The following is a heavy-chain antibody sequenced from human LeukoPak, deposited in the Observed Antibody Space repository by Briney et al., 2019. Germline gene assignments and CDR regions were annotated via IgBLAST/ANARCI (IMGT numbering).Heavy chain of an antibody. J-gene: IGHJ4*02. CDR3: AREYYYDGSGYLPILDY. Sequence: ASVKVSCKASGYTFTSYGISWVRQAPGQGLEWMGWISAYNGNTNYAQKFQGRVTITTDESTSTAYMELSSLRSEDTAVYYCAREYYYDGSGYLPILDYWGQRTLVTVSS. CDR2: ISAYNGNT. CDR1: GYTFTSYG. D-gene: IGHD3-22*01. V-gene: IGHV1-18*01.